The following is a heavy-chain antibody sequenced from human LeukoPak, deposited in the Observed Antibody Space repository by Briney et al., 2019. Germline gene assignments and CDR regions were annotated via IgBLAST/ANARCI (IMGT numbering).Heavy chain of an antibody. V-gene: IGHV4-34*01. Sequence: PSETPSLTCAVYGGSFSGYYWSWIRQPPGKGLEWIGEINHSGSTNYNPSLKSRVTISVDTSKNQFSLKLSSVTAADTAVYYCARPGGLFGSGSYYYWFDPWGQGTLVTVSS. CDR1: GGSFSGYY. J-gene: IGHJ5*02. D-gene: IGHD1-26*01. CDR3: ARPGGLFGSGSYYYWFDP. CDR2: INHSGST.